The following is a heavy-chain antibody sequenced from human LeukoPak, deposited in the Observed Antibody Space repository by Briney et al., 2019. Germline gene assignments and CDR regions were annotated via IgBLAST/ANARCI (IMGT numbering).Heavy chain of an antibody. CDR1: GFTFSSYS. V-gene: IGHV3-48*02. J-gene: IGHJ4*02. CDR2: ISGGSSTI. Sequence: GGSLRLSCAASGFTFSSYSMNWVRQAPGKGLEWVSYISGGSSTIYYADSVKGRFTISRDNAKNSLYLQMNSLRDEDTAVYYRANTYYDYVWGSNWGQGTLVTVSS. CDR3: ANTYYDYVWGSN. D-gene: IGHD3-16*01.